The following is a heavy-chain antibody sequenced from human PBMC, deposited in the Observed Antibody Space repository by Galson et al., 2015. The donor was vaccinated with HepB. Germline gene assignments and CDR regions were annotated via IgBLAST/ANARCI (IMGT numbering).Heavy chain of an antibody. CDR2: IYYSGST. V-gene: IGHV4-61*01. CDR3: AREDVGVLREGIDY. J-gene: IGHJ4*02. CDR1: GGSVSSGSYY. Sequence: TLSLTCTVSGGSVSSGSYYWSWIRQPPGKGLEWIGYIYYSGSTNYNPSLKSRVTISVDTSKNQFSLKLSSVTAADTAVYYCAREDVGVLREGIDYWGQGTLVTVSS. D-gene: IGHD3-10*01.